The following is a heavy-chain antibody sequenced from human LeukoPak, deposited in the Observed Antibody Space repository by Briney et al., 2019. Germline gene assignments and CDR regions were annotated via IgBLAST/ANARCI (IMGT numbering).Heavy chain of an antibody. CDR3: APGQLWMVD. J-gene: IGHJ4*02. V-gene: IGHV4-34*01. CDR2: INHSGST. CDR1: GGSFSGYY. D-gene: IGHD5-18*01. Sequence: SETLSLTCAVYGGSFSGYYWSWIRQPPGEGLEWIGEINHSGSTNYNPSLKSRVTISVDTSKNQFSLKLSSVTAADTAVYYCAPGQLWMVDWGQGTLVTVSS.